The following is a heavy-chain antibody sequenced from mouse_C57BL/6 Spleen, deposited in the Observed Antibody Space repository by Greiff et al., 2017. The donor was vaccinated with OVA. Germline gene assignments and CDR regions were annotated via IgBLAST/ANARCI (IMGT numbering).Heavy chain of an antibody. Sequence: EVQLQESGGGLVKPGGSLKLSCAASGFTFSDYGMHWVRQAPEKGLEWVAYISSGSSTIYYAATVKGRFTISRDKAKNTLFLQMTSLRSEDTAMYYCARGEDRDYWGQGTTLTVSS. CDR2: ISSGSSTI. CDR1: GFTFSDYG. CDR3: ARGEDRDY. J-gene: IGHJ2*01. V-gene: IGHV5-17*01.